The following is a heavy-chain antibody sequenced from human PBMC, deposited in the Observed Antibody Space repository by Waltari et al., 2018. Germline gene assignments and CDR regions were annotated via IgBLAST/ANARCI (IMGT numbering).Heavy chain of an antibody. Sequence: EVQLVESGGGLVKPGGSLRLSCAASGFTFSSYSMNWVRQAPGKGLEWVSSISSSSSYIYYADSVKGRFTISRDNAKNSLYLQMNSLRAEDTAVYYCARDAARGAGTTFYYYYYYMDVWGKGTTVTVSS. V-gene: IGHV3-21*01. D-gene: IGHD1-7*01. J-gene: IGHJ6*03. CDR2: ISSSSSYI. CDR1: GFTFSSYS. CDR3: ARDAARGAGTTFYYYYYYMDV.